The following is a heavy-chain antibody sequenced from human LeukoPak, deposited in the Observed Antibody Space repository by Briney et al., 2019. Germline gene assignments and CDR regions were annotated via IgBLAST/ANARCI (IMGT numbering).Heavy chain of an antibody. J-gene: IGHJ3*02. D-gene: IGHD4-17*01. CDR2: ISSSSNYI. CDR1: GLTFSSYN. V-gene: IGHV3-21*01. Sequence: PGGSLRLSCAASGLTFSSYNMNWVRQAPGKGLEWVSFISSSSNYIYYTDSVKGRFTISRDNAKNSLFLQMNSLRAEDTAVYYCARVWGYGDYFRAFDIWGQGTMVTVSS. CDR3: ARVWGYGDYFRAFDI.